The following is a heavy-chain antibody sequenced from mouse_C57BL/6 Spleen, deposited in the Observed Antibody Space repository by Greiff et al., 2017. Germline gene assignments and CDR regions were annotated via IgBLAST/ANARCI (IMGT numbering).Heavy chain of an antibody. CDR2: ISDGGSYT. CDR3: AREVEDYAMDY. V-gene: IGHV5-4*01. Sequence: EVMLVESGGGLVKPGGSLKLSCAASGFTFSSYAMSWVRQTPEKRLEWVATISDGGSYTYYPDNVKGRFTISRDNAKNNLYLQMSHLKSEDTAMYYCAREVEDYAMDYWGQGTSVTVSS. J-gene: IGHJ4*01. CDR1: GFTFSSYA.